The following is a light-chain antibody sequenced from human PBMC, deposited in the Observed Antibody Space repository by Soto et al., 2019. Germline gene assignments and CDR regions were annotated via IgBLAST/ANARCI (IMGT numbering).Light chain of an antibody. CDR1: STDFVGYNR. CDR3: CSFTSSNTHV. J-gene: IGLJ1*01. Sequence: QSALTQPPSVSGSPGQSVTISCTGTSTDFVGYNRVSWYQQPPGTAPKLMIYEVSKRPSGVPDRFSGSKSGNTASLTISGLQAADEADYYCCSFTSSNTHVFGTGTKLTVL. V-gene: IGLV2-18*02. CDR2: EVS.